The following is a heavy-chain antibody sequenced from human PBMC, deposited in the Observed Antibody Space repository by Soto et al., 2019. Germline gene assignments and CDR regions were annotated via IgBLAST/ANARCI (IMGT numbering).Heavy chain of an antibody. Sequence: EVQLVESGGGLVQPGGSLRLSCVASGFTFSNYWMSWVRQAPGKGLEWVANMKKDGSQKYYVDSVKGRFTISRDNARNSRYMQMNSLRVEDTAVYYCARDWFYAWGQGTLVIVSS. V-gene: IGHV3-7*01. CDR3: ARDWFYA. J-gene: IGHJ5*02. CDR2: MKKDGSQK. CDR1: GFTFSNYW.